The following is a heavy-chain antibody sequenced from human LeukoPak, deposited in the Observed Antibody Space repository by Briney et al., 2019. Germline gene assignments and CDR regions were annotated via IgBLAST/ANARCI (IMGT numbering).Heavy chain of an antibody. Sequence: GGSPRLSCAASGFTFSDYYMTWTRQAPGKGLEWVSYISSSSNNIHYANSVRGRFTISRDNAKNSVYLQMNSLRAEDTAIYYCARAAGWFDPWGQGTLVTASS. V-gene: IGHV3-11*01. CDR2: ISSSSNNI. J-gene: IGHJ5*02. CDR3: ARAAGWFDP. CDR1: GFTFSDYY.